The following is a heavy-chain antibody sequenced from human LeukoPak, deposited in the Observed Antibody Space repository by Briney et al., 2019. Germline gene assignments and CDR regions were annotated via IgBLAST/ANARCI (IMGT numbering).Heavy chain of an antibody. CDR1: GFTFSTYG. Sequence: GGSLRLSCAASGFTFSTYGMNWVRQAPGKGLEWVSVIYDGGFTDYTDSVKGRFTISRDNSKNTLYLQMNSLRAEDTAVYYCARDLPPTWTYYYDSSGSKTPFDYWGQGTLVTVSS. V-gene: IGHV3-66*01. CDR2: IYDGGFT. J-gene: IGHJ4*02. CDR3: ARDLPPTWTYYYDSSGSKTPFDY. D-gene: IGHD3-22*01.